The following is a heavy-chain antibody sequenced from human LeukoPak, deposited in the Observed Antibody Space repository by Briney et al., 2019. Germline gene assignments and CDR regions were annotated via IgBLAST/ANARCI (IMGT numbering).Heavy chain of an antibody. CDR2: ISYDGSNK. J-gene: IGHJ1*01. Sequence: GGSLRLSCAASGFTFSSYGMHWVRRAPGKGLEWVAVISYDGSNKYYADSVKGRFTISRDNSKNTLYLQMNSLRAEDTAVYYCAKVGYGSGYAEYFQHWGQGTLVTVSS. CDR3: AKVGYGSGYAEYFQH. V-gene: IGHV3-30*18. CDR1: GFTFSSYG. D-gene: IGHD3-10*01.